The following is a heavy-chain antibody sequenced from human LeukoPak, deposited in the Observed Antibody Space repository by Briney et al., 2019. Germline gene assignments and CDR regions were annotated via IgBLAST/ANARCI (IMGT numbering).Heavy chain of an antibody. J-gene: IGHJ2*01. CDR2: IYYLGST. V-gene: IGHV4-59*01. D-gene: IGHD3-10*01. CDR3: TRDRPGSYWYFDL. Sequence: SETLSLTCTVSGGSISSYYWSWIRQPPGKGLEWVGHIYYLGSTNYNPSLKSRVTISIDTSKNYFSLKLNSVIAADTAVYYCTRDRPGSYWYFDLWGRGTLVTVSS. CDR1: GGSISSYY.